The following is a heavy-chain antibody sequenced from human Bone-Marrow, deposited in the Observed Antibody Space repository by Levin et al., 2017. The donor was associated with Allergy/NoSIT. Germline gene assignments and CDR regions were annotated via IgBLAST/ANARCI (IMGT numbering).Heavy chain of an antibody. D-gene: IGHD1-26*01. CDR1: AFTFSAYG. CDR2: IWYDGSDR. J-gene: IGHJ4*02. Sequence: RPGGSLRLSCAASAFTFSAYGMHWVRQAPGRGLEWVAVIWYDGSDRYYADSVKGRFTISRDNSKNTLSLQMNSLRAEDTAIYYCTRDRGEWGQFYFDCWGQGTLVTVSS. CDR3: TRDRGEWGQFYFDC. V-gene: IGHV3-33*01.